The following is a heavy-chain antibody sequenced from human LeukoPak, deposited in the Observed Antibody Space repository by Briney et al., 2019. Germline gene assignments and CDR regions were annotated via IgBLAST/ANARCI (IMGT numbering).Heavy chain of an antibody. CDR3: AVWLVDY. CDR2: SNSDGSST. V-gene: IGHV3-74*01. J-gene: IGHJ4*02. CDR1: GFTLSSYG. D-gene: IGHD3-10*01. Sequence: PGGSLRLSCAASGFTLSSYGMHWGRQAPGKGLGGVSRSNSDGSSTSYADSVKARFTISRDNANNTLYLQMNSLRAEDTAVYYCAVWLVDYWGQGTLVTVSS.